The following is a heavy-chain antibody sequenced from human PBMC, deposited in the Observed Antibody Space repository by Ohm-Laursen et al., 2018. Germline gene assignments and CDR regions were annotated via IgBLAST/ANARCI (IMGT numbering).Heavy chain of an antibody. CDR3: ATTNLGDGYNYGLDY. CDR2: IYHSGST. D-gene: IGHD5-24*01. J-gene: IGHJ4*02. V-gene: IGHV4-59*01. CDR1: GASISSYY. Sequence: GTLSLTCPVSGASISSYYWSWIRQPPGKGLEWIGYIYHSGSTNYNPSLKSRVSISVDTSKNQFSLKLNSVTAADTAVYYCATTNLGDGYNYGLDYWGQGTLVTVSS.